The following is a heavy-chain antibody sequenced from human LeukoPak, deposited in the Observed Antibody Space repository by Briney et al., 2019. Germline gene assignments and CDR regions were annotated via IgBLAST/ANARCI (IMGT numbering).Heavy chain of an antibody. CDR1: GFTFDDYA. CDR2: ISWNSGSI. V-gene: IGHV3-9*01. Sequence: GGSLRLSCAASGFTFDDYAMHWVRQAPGKGPEWVSGISWNSGSIGYADSVKGRFTISRDNAKNSLYLQMNSLRAEDTALYYCAKATVPGIAAAGTEDYWGQGTLVTVSS. CDR3: AKATVPGIAAAGTEDY. J-gene: IGHJ4*02. D-gene: IGHD6-13*01.